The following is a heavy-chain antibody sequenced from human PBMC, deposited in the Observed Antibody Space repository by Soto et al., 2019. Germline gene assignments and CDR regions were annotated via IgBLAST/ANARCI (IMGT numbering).Heavy chain of an antibody. Sequence: EVQLVESGGGLVKPGGSLRLSCAASGFTFSSYSMNWVRQAPGKGLEWVASISSSSSYIYYADSVKGRFTISRDNAKNTLYLQMNSRRAEDKAVYYCAREGDDFWRGSKRRDFDYWGQGTLVTVSS. CDR1: GFTFSSYS. V-gene: IGHV3-21*01. CDR3: AREGDDFWRGSKRRDFDY. J-gene: IGHJ4*02. D-gene: IGHD3-3*01. CDR2: ISSSSSYI.